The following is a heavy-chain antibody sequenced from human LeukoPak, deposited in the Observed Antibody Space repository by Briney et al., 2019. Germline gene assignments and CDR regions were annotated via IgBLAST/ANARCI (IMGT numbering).Heavy chain of an antibody. J-gene: IGHJ4*02. Sequence: SETLSLTCTVSGGSISSYYWSWIRQPPGKGLEWIGYIYYSGSTNYNPSLKSRVTISVDTSKNQFSLKLSSVTAADTAVYYCARATGGYDFWSGYFFGYWGQGTLVTVSS. CDR3: ARATGGYDFWSGYFFGY. CDR1: GGSISSYY. CDR2: IYYSGST. D-gene: IGHD3-3*01. V-gene: IGHV4-59*01.